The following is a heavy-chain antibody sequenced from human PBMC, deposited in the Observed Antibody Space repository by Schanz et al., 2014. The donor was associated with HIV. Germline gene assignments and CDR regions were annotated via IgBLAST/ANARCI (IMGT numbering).Heavy chain of an antibody. CDR2: ISYDGSKK. Sequence: QVQLVESGGGVVQPGRSLRLSCTASGFTFSTFGMHWVRQAPGKGLECVAVISYDGSKKYYADSVKGRFTISRDNSKNTLFLQMNSLSAEDTAFYYCATAHYESNIPYFWGQGTLVTVSS. CDR3: ATAHYESNIPYF. J-gene: IGHJ4*02. CDR1: GFTFSTFG. V-gene: IGHV3-30*03. D-gene: IGHD3-22*01.